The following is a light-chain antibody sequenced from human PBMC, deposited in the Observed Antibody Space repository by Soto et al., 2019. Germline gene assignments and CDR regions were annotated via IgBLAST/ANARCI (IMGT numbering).Light chain of an antibody. CDR3: QSYDSSLSGYV. CDR2: GNT. Sequence: QSVLTQPPPVSGAPGQRVTISCTGTSSNIGAGYDVQWYQQLPGTAPKFLIYGNTNRPSGVPDRFSGSKSGTSASLAITGLQTEDEADYYCQSYDSSLSGYVFGTGTKVTVL. J-gene: IGLJ1*01. V-gene: IGLV1-40*01. CDR1: SSNIGAGYD.